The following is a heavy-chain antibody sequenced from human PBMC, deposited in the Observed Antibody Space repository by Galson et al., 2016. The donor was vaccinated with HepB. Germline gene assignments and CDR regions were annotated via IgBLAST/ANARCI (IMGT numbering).Heavy chain of an antibody. V-gene: IGHV3-9*01. CDR2: LTWNGGII. Sequence: SLRLSCAASGFIFGDYAMPWVRQSPGEGLEWVSGLTWNGGIIGYADSVKGRFTISRDNARNFLFLQMNNLRSEDTALYYCAKGIGSGWSDYWGPGTLVSVSS. CDR3: AKGIGSGWSDY. CDR1: GFIFGDYA. J-gene: IGHJ4*02. D-gene: IGHD6-19*01.